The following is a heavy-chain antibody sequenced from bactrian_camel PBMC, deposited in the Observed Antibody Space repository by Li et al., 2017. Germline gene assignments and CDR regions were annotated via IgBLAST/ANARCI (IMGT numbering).Heavy chain of an antibody. J-gene: IGHJ7*01. V-gene: IGHV3S2*01. CDR2: IVSDGSKT. CDR1: GFTFSNYA. Sequence: VQLVESGGGLVQPGGSLRVSCAASGFTFSNYAMSWVRQAPGKGLEWVSSIVSDGSKTAYADSVKGRFTITQDKAKSTVYLQMNSLKSEDTALYYCAQSYGMNYWGKGTQVTVS.